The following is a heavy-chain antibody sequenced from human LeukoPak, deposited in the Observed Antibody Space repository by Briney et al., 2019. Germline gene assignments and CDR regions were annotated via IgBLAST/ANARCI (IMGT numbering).Heavy chain of an antibody. CDR3: AKSLSGYYRLDS. Sequence: SVKVSCKASGGTFSSYAISWVRQAPGQGLEWMGRIIPILGIANYAQKFQGRVTITADKSTSTAYMELSSLRSEDTAVYYCAKSLSGYYRLDSWGQGTLVTVSS. J-gene: IGHJ4*02. CDR2: IIPILGIA. D-gene: IGHD5-18*01. CDR1: GGTFSSYA. V-gene: IGHV1-69*04.